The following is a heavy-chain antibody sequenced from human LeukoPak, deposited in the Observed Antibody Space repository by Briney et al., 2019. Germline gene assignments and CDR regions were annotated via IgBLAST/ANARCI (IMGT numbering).Heavy chain of an antibody. V-gene: IGHV1-2*02. CDR2: INPGSGGT. D-gene: IGHD3-22*01. Sequence: ASVKVSCKASGYTFTGYYMHWVRQAPGQGLEWMGWINPGSGGTNYAQKFQGRVTMTRDTSISTAYMELSRLRSDDTAVYYCARDNYYYDSSGYLIYWGQGTLVTVSS. CDR3: ARDNYYYDSSGYLIY. CDR1: GYTFTGYY. J-gene: IGHJ4*02.